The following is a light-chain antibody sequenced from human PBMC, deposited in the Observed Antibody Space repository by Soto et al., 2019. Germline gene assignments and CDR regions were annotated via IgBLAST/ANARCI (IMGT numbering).Light chain of an antibody. CDR3: QQYNSYSTIT. V-gene: IGKV1-5*03. CDR1: QSISSW. CDR2: KAS. J-gene: IGKJ5*01. Sequence: DIQMTQSPSTLSASVGDRVTITCRASQSISSWLAWYQQKPGKAPKLLIYKASSLESGVPSRFSGSGPGTEFTLTISSLQPDDFATYYCQQYNSYSTITFGQGTRLE.